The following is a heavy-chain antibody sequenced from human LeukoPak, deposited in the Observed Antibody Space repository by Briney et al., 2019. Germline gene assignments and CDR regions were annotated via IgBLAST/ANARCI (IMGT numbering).Heavy chain of an antibody. Sequence: ASVKVSCKASGYTFTSYDINWVRQATGQGLEWMGWMNPNSGNTGYAQKFQGRVTITRNTSISTAYMELSSLRSEDTAVYYCARGHRVTMISSSYYFDYWGQGTLVTVSS. J-gene: IGHJ4*02. CDR1: GYTFTSYD. CDR3: ARGHRVTMISSSYYFDY. CDR2: MNPNSGNT. V-gene: IGHV1-8*03. D-gene: IGHD3-22*01.